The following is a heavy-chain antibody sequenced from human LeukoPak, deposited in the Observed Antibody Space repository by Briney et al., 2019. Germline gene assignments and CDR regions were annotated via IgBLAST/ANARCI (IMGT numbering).Heavy chain of an antibody. CDR1: GFTFDDYA. Sequence: SLRLSCAASGFTFDDYAMHWVRQAPGKGLEWVSGISWNSGSIGYADSVKGRFTISRDNAKNSLYLQMNSLRAEDTALYYCAKDRIAVALDAFDIWGQGTMVTVSS. J-gene: IGHJ3*02. V-gene: IGHV3-9*01. CDR3: AKDRIAVALDAFDI. CDR2: ISWNSGSI. D-gene: IGHD6-19*01.